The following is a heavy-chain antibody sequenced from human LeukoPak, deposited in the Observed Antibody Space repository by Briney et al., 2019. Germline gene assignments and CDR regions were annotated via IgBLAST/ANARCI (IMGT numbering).Heavy chain of an antibody. CDR3: AKAVADKPNDY. CDR2: ISSSGSTI. D-gene: IGHD6-19*01. CDR1: GFTFSSYE. Sequence: GGSLRLSCAASGFTFSSYEMNWVRQAPGKGLEWVSYISSSGSTIYYADSVKGRFTISRDNAKNSLYLQMNSLRAEDTAVYYCAKAVADKPNDYWGQGTLVTVSS. J-gene: IGHJ4*02. V-gene: IGHV3-48*03.